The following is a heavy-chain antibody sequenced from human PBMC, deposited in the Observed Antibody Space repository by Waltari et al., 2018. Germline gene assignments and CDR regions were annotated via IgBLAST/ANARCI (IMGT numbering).Heavy chain of an antibody. J-gene: IGHJ4*02. V-gene: IGHV3-23*04. D-gene: IGHD3-10*01. CDR2: ISGSGGST. CDR1: GFTFSSYA. CDR3: ARVELIGTYYFDY. Sequence: EVQLVESGGGLVQPGGSLRLSCAASGFTFSSYAMSWVRQAPGKGLEWVSAISGSGGSTYYADSVKGRFTMTRDTSTSTVYMELSSLRSEDTAVYYCARVELIGTYYFDYWGQGTLVTVSS.